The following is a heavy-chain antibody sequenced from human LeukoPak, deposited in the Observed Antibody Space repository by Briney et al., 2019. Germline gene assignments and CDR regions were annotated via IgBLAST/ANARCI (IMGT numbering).Heavy chain of an antibody. CDR1: GFTFSSYS. J-gene: IGHJ4*02. CDR3: AKDVDTLFDY. V-gene: IGHV3-21*04. Sequence: PGGSLRLSCAASGFTFSSYSMNWVRQAPGKGLEWVSSISSSSSYIYYADSVKGRFTISRDNSKNTLYLQMNSLRAGDTAVYYCAKDVDTLFDYWGQGTLVTVSS. CDR2: ISSSSSYI. D-gene: IGHD2-2*02.